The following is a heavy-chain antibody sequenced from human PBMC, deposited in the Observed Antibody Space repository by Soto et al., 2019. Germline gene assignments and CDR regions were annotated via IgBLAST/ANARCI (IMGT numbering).Heavy chain of an antibody. CDR1: GDSVSSNSVA. D-gene: IGHD6-19*01. CDR2: TYYRSKWYY. J-gene: IGHJ5*02. V-gene: IGHV6-1*01. CDR3: ARGPWQWLAENWFDP. Sequence: SHTLSLTCAISGDSVSSNSVAWNWIGQSPSRGLGWLGRTYYRSKWYYDYAVSVRSRITINPDTSNNQFSLHLNSVTPDDTAMYYCARGPWQWLAENWFDPWGQGTLVTVSS.